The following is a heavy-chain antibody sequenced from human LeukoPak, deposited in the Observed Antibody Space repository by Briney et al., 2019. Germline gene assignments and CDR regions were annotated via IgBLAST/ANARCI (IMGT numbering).Heavy chain of an antibody. J-gene: IGHJ4*02. CDR2: ISAYNGDT. CDR3: ARDGAYYDSSRYYYAVGDDY. V-gene: IGHV1-18*01. CDR1: GYTFGSYG. Sequence: ASVKVSCKASGYTFGSYGIAWVRQAPGQGLEWMGWISAYNGDTNYAQKVQGRVTMTTDTSTSTAYMELRSLRSDDTAVYYCARDGAYYDSSRYYYAVGDDYWGQGTLVTVSS. D-gene: IGHD3-22*01.